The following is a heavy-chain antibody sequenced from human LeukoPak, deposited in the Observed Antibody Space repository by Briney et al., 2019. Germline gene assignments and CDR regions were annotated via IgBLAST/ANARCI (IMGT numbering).Heavy chain of an antibody. J-gene: IGHJ4*02. D-gene: IGHD2-2*02. V-gene: IGHV3-30*04. CDR3: ARGYCTSSSRYNDY. Sequence: GGSLRLSCATSGFTSSSYAFHWVRQAPGKGLEWVATMSFDVNNKYYADSVRGRFTISRDNSKNTLYLQMNSLRAEDTAVYSCARGYCTSSSRYNDYWGQGTLVTVSS. CDR2: MSFDVNNK. CDR1: GFTSSSYA.